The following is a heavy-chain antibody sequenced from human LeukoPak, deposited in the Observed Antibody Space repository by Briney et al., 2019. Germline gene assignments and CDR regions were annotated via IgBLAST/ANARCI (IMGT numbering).Heavy chain of an antibody. CDR2: IYYSGST. CDR1: GGSISSYY. J-gene: IGHJ4*02. D-gene: IGHD3-16*02. Sequence: SETLSLTCTVSGGSISSYYWSWIRQPPGKGLEWIGYIYYSGSTNYNPSLKSRVTISVDTSKNQFSLKLSSVTAADTAVYYCARHQDDYVWGSYRFDYWGQETLVTVSS. V-gene: IGHV4-59*08. CDR3: ARHQDDYVWGSYRFDY.